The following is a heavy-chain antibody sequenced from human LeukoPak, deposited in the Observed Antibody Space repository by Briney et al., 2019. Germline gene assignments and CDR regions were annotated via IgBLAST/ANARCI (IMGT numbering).Heavy chain of an antibody. V-gene: IGHV1-69*13. CDR2: IIPIFGTA. CDR3: ARVGRVGATTTVFAFFDY. Sequence: SVKVSCKASGGTFSSYAISWVRQAPGQGLKWMGGIIPIFGTANYAQKFQGRVTITADESTSTAYMELSSLRSEDTAVYYCARVGRVGATTTVFAFFDYWGQGTLVTVSS. CDR1: GGTFSSYA. D-gene: IGHD1-26*01. J-gene: IGHJ4*02.